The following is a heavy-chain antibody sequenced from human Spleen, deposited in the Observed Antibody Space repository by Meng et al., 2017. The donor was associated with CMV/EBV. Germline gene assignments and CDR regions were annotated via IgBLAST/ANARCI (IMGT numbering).Heavy chain of an antibody. D-gene: IGHD3-3*01. CDR1: GLTFSSYT. Sequence: GESLKISCAASGLTFSSYTMSWVRLAPGKGLEWLSAISGSGGSAYYADSVKGRFTISRDNSKNAVYLQMNRLRVDDTALYYCARLLGRGTVTMLGVNDPWGEGSQVTVSS. CDR3: ARLLGRGTVTMLGVNDP. J-gene: IGHJ5*01. CDR2: ISGSGGSA. V-gene: IGHV3-23*01.